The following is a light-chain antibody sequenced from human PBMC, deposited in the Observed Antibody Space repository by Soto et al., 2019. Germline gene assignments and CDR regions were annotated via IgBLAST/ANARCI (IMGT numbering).Light chain of an antibody. J-gene: IGLJ2*01. CDR2: DVS. CDR1: SSDVGGYNY. CDR3: SSYTSSITLV. Sequence: SALTQPASVSGSPGQSITISCTGTSSDVGGYNYVSWYQHHPGKAPKLMISDVSNRPSGVSNRFSGSKSGNTASLTISGLQAEDEADYYCSSYTSSITLVFGGGTKLTVL. V-gene: IGLV2-14*03.